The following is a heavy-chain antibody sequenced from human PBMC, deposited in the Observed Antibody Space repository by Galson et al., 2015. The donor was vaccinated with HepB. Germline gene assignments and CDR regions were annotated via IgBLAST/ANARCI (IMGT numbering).Heavy chain of an antibody. J-gene: IGHJ4*02. V-gene: IGHV5-51*01. Sequence: QSGAEVKKPGESLKISCKGSGYSFTSYWIGWVRQMPGKGLEWMGIIYPGDSDTRYSPSFQGQVTISADKSISTAYLQWSSLKASDTAMYYCARQGPSWLRGGEYYFYYWGQGSLVTVSS. D-gene: IGHD5-12*01. CDR1: GYSFTSYW. CDR3: ARQGPSWLRGGEYYFYY. CDR2: IYPGDSDT.